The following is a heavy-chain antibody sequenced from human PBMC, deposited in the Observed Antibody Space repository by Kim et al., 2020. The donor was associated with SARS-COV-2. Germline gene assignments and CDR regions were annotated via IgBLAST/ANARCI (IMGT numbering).Heavy chain of an antibody. J-gene: IGHJ4*02. CDR3: AKDWSPFDY. CDR2: SIQ. V-gene: IGHV3-30*02. Sequence: SIQYYAGSVKGRFTISRDNSKNVLNLQMNSLRPEDTAVYYCAKDWSPFDYWGQGTLVTVSS.